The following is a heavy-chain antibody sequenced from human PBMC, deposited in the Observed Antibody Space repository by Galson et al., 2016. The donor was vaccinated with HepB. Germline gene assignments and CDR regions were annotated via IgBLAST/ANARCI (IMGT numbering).Heavy chain of an antibody. V-gene: IGHV3-23*01. CDR2: IRHSGGRT. D-gene: IGHD2-15*01. Sequence: SLRLSCAASGFTFSSYAMTWVRQAPGKGLEWVSGIRHSGGRTYYADSVNGRFTISRDNSKNTLYLQMNSLRAEDTAVYYCAKLEGGLTYYGMDVWGHGTTVPVSS. CDR1: GFTFSSYA. CDR3: AKLEGGLTYYGMDV. J-gene: IGHJ6*02.